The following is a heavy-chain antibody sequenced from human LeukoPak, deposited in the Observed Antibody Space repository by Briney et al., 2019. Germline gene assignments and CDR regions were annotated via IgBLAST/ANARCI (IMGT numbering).Heavy chain of an antibody. Sequence: GGSLRLSCAASGFTVSSNFMSWVRQAPGKGLEWVSIIYRGGCTYYADSVKGRFTISRDNSKNTLYLQMNSPRAEDTAVYYCAKCYSSSFYFDYWGQGTLVTVSS. CDR2: IYRGGCT. D-gene: IGHD6-6*01. CDR1: GFTVSSNF. V-gene: IGHV3-53*01. CDR3: AKCYSSSFYFDY. J-gene: IGHJ4*02.